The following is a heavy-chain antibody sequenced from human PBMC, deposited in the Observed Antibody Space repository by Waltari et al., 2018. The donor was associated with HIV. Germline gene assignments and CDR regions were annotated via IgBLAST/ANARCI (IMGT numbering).Heavy chain of an antibody. CDR1: GLTISKAW. Sequence: EVQLVESGGGLVKPGGSLRLSCEASGLTISKAWMGWFRQAPGKGLEWVGRIRSESDDGTRDYGPLVKGRFTVSRDESKNTVYLQMNSLKTEDTAVYFCTAELDASSASDSWGQGTLVTVSS. CDR3: TAELDASSASDS. J-gene: IGHJ4*02. D-gene: IGHD2-2*01. V-gene: IGHV3-15*01. CDR2: IRSESDDGTR.